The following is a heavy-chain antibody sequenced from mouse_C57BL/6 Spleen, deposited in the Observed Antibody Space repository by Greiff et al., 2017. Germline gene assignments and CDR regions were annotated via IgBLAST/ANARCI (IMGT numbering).Heavy chain of an antibody. V-gene: IGHV1-81*01. D-gene: IGHD1-1*01. J-gene: IGHJ4*01. CDR2: IYPRSGNT. CDR3: ARDTPYCAGSSPYALDD. CDR1: GYTFTSYG. Sequence: QVQLQQSGAELARPGASVKLSCKASGYTFTSYGISWVKQRTGQGLEWIGGIYPRSGNTYYNEKFKGKATLTADKTSSTTYMELRSLTYEDSAVYFCARDTPYCAGSSPYALDDWGQGTSVTVSS.